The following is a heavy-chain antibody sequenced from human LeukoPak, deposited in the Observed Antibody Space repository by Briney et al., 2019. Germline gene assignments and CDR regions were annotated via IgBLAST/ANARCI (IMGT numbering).Heavy chain of an antibody. Sequence: ASVKVSCKASGYTFTSYGISWVRQAPGQGLEWMGWISAYNGNTNYAQELQGRVTMTTDTSTSTAYMELRSLRSDDTAVYYCARGTNWKADYYDSSGPISYWGQGTLVTVSS. CDR2: ISAYNGNT. V-gene: IGHV1-18*01. D-gene: IGHD3-22*01. CDR1: GYTFTSYG. CDR3: ARGTNWKADYYDSSGPISY. J-gene: IGHJ4*02.